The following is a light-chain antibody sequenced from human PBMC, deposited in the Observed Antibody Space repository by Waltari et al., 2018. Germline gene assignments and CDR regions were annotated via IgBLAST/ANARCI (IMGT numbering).Light chain of an antibody. CDR2: GAS. CDR1: QTVRSN. J-gene: IGKJ2*01. Sequence: ETVMTQSPVTLSVSPGDRATLSCRASQTVRSNLAWYQQKPGQAPRLLIYGASTRATGIPARFSGGGSGTEFTLTINNVQSEDFAIYYCHQYNNWPLYTFGQGTKLEIK. V-gene: IGKV3-15*01. CDR3: HQYNNWPLYT.